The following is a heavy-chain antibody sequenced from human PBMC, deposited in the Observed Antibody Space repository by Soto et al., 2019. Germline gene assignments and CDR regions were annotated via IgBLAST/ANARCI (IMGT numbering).Heavy chain of an antibody. Sequence: SETLSLTCTVSGGSISSYYLSWIRQPPGKGLEWIGNIYYSGSTNYKPSLKSRVTISVDTSKNQFSLKLTSVTAADTAVYYCASSAPDYYYDSSGFENWGQGALVTVSS. J-gene: IGHJ4*02. D-gene: IGHD3-22*01. CDR3: ASSAPDYYYDSSGFEN. CDR1: GGSISSYY. V-gene: IGHV4-59*01. CDR2: IYYSGST.